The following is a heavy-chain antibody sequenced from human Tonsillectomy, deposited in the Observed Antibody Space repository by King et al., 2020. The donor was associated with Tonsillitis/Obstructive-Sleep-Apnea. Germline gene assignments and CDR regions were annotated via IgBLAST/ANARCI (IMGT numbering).Heavy chain of an antibody. CDR2: IKTKTDGGTT. CDR1: GFTFSNAW. J-gene: IGHJ5*02. V-gene: IGHV3-15*01. Sequence: VQLVESGGGLVKPGGSLRLSCAASGFTFSNAWMSWVRQAPGKGLEWVGRIKTKTDGGTTDYAAPVKGRFTLSRDDSKNTLYLQMNSLKNEDTAIYYCTTDAQTGVYSTWGQGTLVTVSS. CDR3: TTDAQTGVYST. D-gene: IGHD3-22*01.